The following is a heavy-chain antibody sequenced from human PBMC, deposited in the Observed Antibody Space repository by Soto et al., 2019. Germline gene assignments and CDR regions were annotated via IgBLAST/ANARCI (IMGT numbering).Heavy chain of an antibody. CDR1: GGSFSGYY. Sequence: PSETLSLTCAVHGGSFSGYYWSWIRQSPGKGLEWIGEINHSGTTHYNPSLKRRVTMSVDTSKDQFSQKLFSVTAADTAVYYCGRRTAAPSHYYFALEVWGPGATVTVSS. CDR3: GRRTAAPSHYYFALEV. J-gene: IGHJ6*02. D-gene: IGHD2-2*01. V-gene: IGHV4-34*01. CDR2: INHSGTT.